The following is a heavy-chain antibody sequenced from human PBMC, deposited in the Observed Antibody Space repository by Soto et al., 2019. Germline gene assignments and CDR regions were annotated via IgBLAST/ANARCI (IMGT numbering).Heavy chain of an antibody. CDR2: IYYSGST. CDR3: ARARSPDGYKFDY. V-gene: IGHV4-31*03. CDR1: GGSISSGGYY. J-gene: IGHJ4*02. D-gene: IGHD5-12*01. Sequence: SETLSLTCTVSGGSISSGGYYWSWIRQHPGKGLEWIGYIYYSGSTYYNPSLKSRVTISVDTSKNQFSLKLSSVTAADTAVYYYARARSPDGYKFDYWGQGTLVTVSS.